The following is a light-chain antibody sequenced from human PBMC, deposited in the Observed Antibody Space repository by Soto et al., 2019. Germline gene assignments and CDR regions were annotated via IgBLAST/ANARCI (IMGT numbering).Light chain of an antibody. V-gene: IGKV3-20*01. CDR3: QQYGSSGT. J-gene: IGKJ1*01. CDR1: QSVSNNY. CDR2: GAS. Sequence: EIVLTQSPCTLSLSPLERSTLSFRASQSVSNNYLAWYQQKPGQAPRLLIYGASNRATGIPDRFSGSGSGTDFTLTISRLEPEDFAVYYCQQYGSSGTFGQGTKVDIK.